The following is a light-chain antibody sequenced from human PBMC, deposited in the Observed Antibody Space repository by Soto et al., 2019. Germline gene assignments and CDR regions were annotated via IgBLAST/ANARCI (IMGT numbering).Light chain of an antibody. V-gene: IGKV1-5*03. CDR3: QQYNTFPWT. CDR2: KAS. Sequence: DIQMTQSPSTLSASVGDRVTITCRASQSISYWLAWYQQKPGKAPKLLIYKASSLESGVPSRFSGSGSGTEFTLTIRSLQPDDFATYYCQQYNTFPWTFGQGTKVEVE. CDR1: QSISYW. J-gene: IGKJ1*01.